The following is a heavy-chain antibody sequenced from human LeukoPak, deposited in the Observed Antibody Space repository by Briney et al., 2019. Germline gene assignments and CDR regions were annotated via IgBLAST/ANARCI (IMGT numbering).Heavy chain of an antibody. V-gene: IGHV3-7*01. CDR2: TNQDGSEK. J-gene: IGHJ3*02. Sequence: GGSLRLSCAASGFSFSSYWMSWVRQAPGKGLEWVANTNQDGSEKYYVDSVKGRFTISGDNAKNSLYLQMKSLRAEDTAVYHCARDVRGSYADAFDIWGQGTMVTVSS. CDR3: ARDVRGSYADAFDI. CDR1: GFSFSSYW. D-gene: IGHD1-26*01.